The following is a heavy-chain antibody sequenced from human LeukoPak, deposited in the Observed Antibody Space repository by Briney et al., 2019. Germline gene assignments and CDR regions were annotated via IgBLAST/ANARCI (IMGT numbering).Heavy chain of an antibody. V-gene: IGHV1-46*01. J-gene: IGHJ4*02. CDR1: GYTLTELS. D-gene: IGHD3-16*01. CDR2: INTSGGST. CDR3: ARLPRDRDWGSYSDY. Sequence: GASVKVSCKVSGYTLTELSMHWVRQAPGKGLEWMGIINTSGGSTSYAEKFQGRVTMTRDTSTSTVYMQLSSLRSEDTAVYYCARLPRDRDWGSYSDYWGQGTLVTVSS.